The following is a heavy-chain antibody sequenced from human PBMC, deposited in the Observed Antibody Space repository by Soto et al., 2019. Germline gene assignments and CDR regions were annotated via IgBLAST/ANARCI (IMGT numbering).Heavy chain of an antibody. CDR1: GFTLSAYW. J-gene: IGHJ4*02. CDR2: LSSDGFGT. CDR3: ARDLGGPDY. Sequence: GGSLSLSCAASGFTLSAYWMHWVRQAPGRGLEWVSRLSSDGFGTAYADSVKGRFHISRDNARNTLFLQMNGLRAGDTAVYYCARDLGGPDYWGRGTLVTVSS. V-gene: IGHV3-74*03. D-gene: IGHD3-16*01.